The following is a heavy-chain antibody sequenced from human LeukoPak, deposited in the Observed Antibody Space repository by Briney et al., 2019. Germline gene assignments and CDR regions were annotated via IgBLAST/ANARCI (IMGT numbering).Heavy chain of an antibody. CDR1: GGSISSYY. J-gene: IGHJ4*02. D-gene: IGHD2-15*01. CDR3: ARVLCSGGSCYFDY. V-gene: IGHV4-59*01. Sequence: SETLSLTCTGSGGSISSYYWSWIRQPPGKGLEWIGYIYYSGSTNYNPSLKSRVTISVDTSKNQFSLKLSSVTAADTAVYYCARVLCSGGSCYFDYWGQGTLVTVSS. CDR2: IYYSGST.